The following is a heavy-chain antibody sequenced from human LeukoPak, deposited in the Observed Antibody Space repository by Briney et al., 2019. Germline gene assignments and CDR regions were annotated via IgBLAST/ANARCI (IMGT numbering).Heavy chain of an antibody. D-gene: IGHD3-10*01. V-gene: IGHV4-39*01. J-gene: IGHJ4*02. CDR3: ARLRGLEYYYGSGSYYSFDY. Sequence: SETLSLTCTVSGGSISSSSYYWGWIRQPPGKGLEWIGSIYYSGSTCYNPSLKSRVIISVDTSKNQFSLKLSSVTAADTAVYYCARLRGLEYYYGSGSYYSFDYWGQGTLVTVSS. CDR1: GGSISSSSYY. CDR2: IYYSGST.